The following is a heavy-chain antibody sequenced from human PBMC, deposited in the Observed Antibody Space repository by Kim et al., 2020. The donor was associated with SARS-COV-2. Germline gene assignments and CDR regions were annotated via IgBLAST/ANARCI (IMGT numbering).Heavy chain of an antibody. J-gene: IGHJ4*02. CDR1: GFSLSTSGMC. D-gene: IGHD6-13*01. CDR3: ARMPASIVAADY. CDR2: IDWDDDK. Sequence: SGPALVKPTQTLTLTCTFSGFSLSTSGMCVSWIRQPPGKALEWLARIDWDDDKYYSTSLKTRLTISKDTSKNQVVLTMTNMDPVDTATYYCARMPASIVAADYWGQGTLVTVSS. V-gene: IGHV2-70*11.